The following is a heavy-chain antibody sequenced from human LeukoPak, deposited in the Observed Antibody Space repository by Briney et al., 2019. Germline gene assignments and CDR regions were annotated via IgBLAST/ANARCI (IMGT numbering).Heavy chain of an antibody. Sequence: GGSLRLSCAASGFTFGSYGMHWVRPAPGRGLEWVAVISYDGSNKYYADSVKGRFTISRDNSKNTLYLQMNSLRAEDTAVYYCATLPRARDDIWGQGTMVTVSS. CDR2: ISYDGSNK. CDR1: GFTFGSYG. CDR3: ATLPRARDDI. V-gene: IGHV3-30*03. J-gene: IGHJ3*02.